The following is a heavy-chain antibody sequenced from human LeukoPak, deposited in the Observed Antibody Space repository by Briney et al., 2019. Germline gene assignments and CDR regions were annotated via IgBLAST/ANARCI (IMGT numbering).Heavy chain of an antibody. CDR3: AKSMSTVTTSPF. CDR1: GFTFSSYA. J-gene: IGHJ4*02. CDR2: IGSTGSNT. D-gene: IGHD4-17*01. V-gene: IGHV3-23*01. Sequence: GGSLRLSCAASGFTFSSYAKSWVRQAPGQGLEWVSTIGSTGSNTYYTDSVKGRFTISRDNSKNTLYLQINGLRADDTAVYYCAKSMSTVTTSPFWGQGTLVTVSS.